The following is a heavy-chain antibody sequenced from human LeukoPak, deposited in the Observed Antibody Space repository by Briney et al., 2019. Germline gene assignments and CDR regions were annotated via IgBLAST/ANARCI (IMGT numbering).Heavy chain of an antibody. V-gene: IGHV4-4*07. CDR3: ARLQYYYGSGSGNWFDP. CDR1: GGSISSYY. J-gene: IGHJ5*02. CDR2: IYTSGST. Sequence: SETLSLTFTVSGGSISSYYWSWIRQPAGKGLEWIGRIYTSGSTNYNPSLKSRVTMSVDTSKNQFSLKLSSVTAADTAVYYCARLQYYYGSGSGNWFDPWGQGTLVTVSS. D-gene: IGHD3-10*01.